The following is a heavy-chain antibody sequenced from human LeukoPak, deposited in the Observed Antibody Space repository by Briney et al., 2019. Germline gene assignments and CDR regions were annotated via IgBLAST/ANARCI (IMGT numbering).Heavy chain of an antibody. Sequence: ASVKVSCKASGYTFTSYGISWVRQAPGQGLEWMGWISAYNGNTNYAQKLQGRVTMTTDTSTSTAYMELRSLRSDDTAVYYCARYIGKYYYGSGSYYNGDYYYYYMDVWGKGTTVTVSS. V-gene: IGHV1-18*01. CDR2: ISAYNGNT. CDR1: GYTFTSYG. J-gene: IGHJ6*03. D-gene: IGHD3-10*01. CDR3: ARYIGKYYYGSGSYYNGDYYYYYMDV.